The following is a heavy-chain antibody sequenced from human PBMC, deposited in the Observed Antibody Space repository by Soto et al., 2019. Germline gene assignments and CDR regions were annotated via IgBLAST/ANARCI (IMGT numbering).Heavy chain of an antibody. J-gene: IGHJ4*02. CDR3: ATEPGNGLYYFDY. Sequence: EVQMVESGGGLNQPGGSLRLSCAASGFTVSSNYMSWVRQAPGKGLEWVSVIYRGGTTYYADSVKGRFTISRDNSKNTLFLQMNSLRAEDTALYYCATEPGNGLYYFDYWGQGTLVTVSS. V-gene: IGHV3-53*01. D-gene: IGHD6-19*01. CDR2: IYRGGTT. CDR1: GFTVSSNY.